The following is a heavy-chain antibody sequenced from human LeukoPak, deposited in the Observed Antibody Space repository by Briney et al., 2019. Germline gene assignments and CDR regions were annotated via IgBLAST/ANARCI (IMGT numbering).Heavy chain of an antibody. V-gene: IGHV4-59*01. CDR1: GGSISSYY. CDR2: IYYSGST. CDR3: ARVGGSCSGGSCYFSYYYYGMDV. Sequence: SETLSLTCTVSGGSISSYYWSWIRQPPGKGLEWIGYIYYSGSTNYNPSLKSRVTISVDTSKNQFSLKLSSVTAADTAVYYCARVGGSCSGGSCYFSYYYYGMDVWGQGTTVTVSS. D-gene: IGHD2-15*01. J-gene: IGHJ6*02.